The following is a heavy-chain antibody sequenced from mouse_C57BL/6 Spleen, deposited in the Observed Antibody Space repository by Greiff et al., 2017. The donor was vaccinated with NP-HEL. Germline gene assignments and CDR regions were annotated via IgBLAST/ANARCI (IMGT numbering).Heavy chain of an antibody. J-gene: IGHJ2*01. V-gene: IGHV1-80*01. CDR1: GYAFSSYW. D-gene: IGHD2-5*01. CDR3: ARLHSNYVDY. CDR2: IYPGDGDT. Sequence: VQLQQSGAELVKPGASVKISCKASGYAFSSYWMNWVTQRPGKGLEWIGQIYPGDGDTNYNGKFKGKATLTADKSSSTAYMQLSSPTSDDSAVYFCARLHSNYVDYWGQGTTLTVSS.